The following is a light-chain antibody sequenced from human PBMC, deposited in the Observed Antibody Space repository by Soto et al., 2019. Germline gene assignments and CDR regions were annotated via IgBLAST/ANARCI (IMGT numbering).Light chain of an antibody. Sequence: DIQLTQSPSFLSASVGDRVTITCRASQDISNFLAWFQQKPGRAPKLLIYAVFTLQSGVPSRFSGSGSGAEFTLTISSLQPEVFATYYCHQLDSYPLTFGGGTKVEIK. CDR1: QDISNF. V-gene: IGKV1-9*01. J-gene: IGKJ4*01. CDR2: AVF. CDR3: HQLDSYPLT.